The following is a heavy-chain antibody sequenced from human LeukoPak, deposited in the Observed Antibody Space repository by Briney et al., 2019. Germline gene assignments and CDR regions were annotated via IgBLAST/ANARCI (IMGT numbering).Heavy chain of an antibody. D-gene: IGHD1-14*01. Sequence: GASVKVSCKTSGYTFTGYYIHWVRHAPQQGLEWVGWINPHSGGTNYAQKFQGRVTMTRDTSISSAYMELSRLRSDDTAVFYCARQYNAYFDFWGQGTLVTVSS. V-gene: IGHV1-2*02. J-gene: IGHJ4*02. CDR3: ARQYNAYFDF. CDR2: INPHSGGT. CDR1: GYTFTGYY.